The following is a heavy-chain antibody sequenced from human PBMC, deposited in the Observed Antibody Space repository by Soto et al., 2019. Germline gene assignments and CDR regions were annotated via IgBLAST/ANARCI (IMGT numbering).Heavy chain of an antibody. J-gene: IGHJ5*02. CDR2: IHRSGTT. CDR3: ARSVFP. V-gene: IGHV4-4*02. CDR1: GGSSSPGYW. Sequence: SETLSLTCTVSGGSSSPGYWWSWVRQPPGEGLEWIGEIHRSGTTNYNPSLKSRVTISVDTSKNQFSLKLSSVTAADTAVYYCARSVFPWGQGTLVTVSS.